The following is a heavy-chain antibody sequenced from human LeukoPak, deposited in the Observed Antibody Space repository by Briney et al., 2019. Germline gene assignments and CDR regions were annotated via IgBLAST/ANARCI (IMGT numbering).Heavy chain of an antibody. Sequence: GGSLRLSCAASGFTFSSYAMHWVRQAPGKGLEWVAVISYDGSNKYYADSVKGRFTISRDNSKNTLYLQMNSLRAEDTAVYYCAKNRPYDSFDIWGQGTMVTVSS. CDR1: GFTFSSYA. V-gene: IGHV3-30-3*02. J-gene: IGHJ3*02. CDR2: ISYDGSNK. CDR3: AKNRPYDSFDI.